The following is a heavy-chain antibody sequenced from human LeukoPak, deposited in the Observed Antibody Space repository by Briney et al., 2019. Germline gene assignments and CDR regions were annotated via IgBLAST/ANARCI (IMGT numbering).Heavy chain of an antibody. CDR3: ARDEGSPGALDH. CDR1: GVSITSHF. CDR2: AYFNGIT. V-gene: IGHV4-59*11. Sequence: PSATLSLTCTVSGVSITSHFWSWIRQSPGQGLEWIGYAYFNGITNYNPSLKSRVTISVDTSKNQFSLRLSSETAADTAVYYCARDEGSPGALDHWGQGTLVTVSS. D-gene: IGHD3-10*01. J-gene: IGHJ4*02.